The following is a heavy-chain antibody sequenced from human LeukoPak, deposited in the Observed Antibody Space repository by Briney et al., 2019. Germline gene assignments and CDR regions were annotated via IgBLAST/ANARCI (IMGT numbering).Heavy chain of an antibody. Sequence: ASVKVSCKASGYSFTGYYINWVRQAPGQGLEGMGWINPNNGGTNYAQRFQGRVTMTRDTSSSTVHMELSRMTFDDTAVYYCAREYYYTSGSNQRYYFDFWGQGTLVTVSS. CDR3: AREYYYTSGSNQRYYFDF. CDR1: GYSFTGYY. D-gene: IGHD3-22*01. CDR2: INPNNGGT. J-gene: IGHJ4*02. V-gene: IGHV1-2*02.